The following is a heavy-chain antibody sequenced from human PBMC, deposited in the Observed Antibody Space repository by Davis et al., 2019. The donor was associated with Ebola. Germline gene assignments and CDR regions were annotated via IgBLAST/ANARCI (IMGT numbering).Heavy chain of an antibody. CDR3: GRGGLEPVDF. CDR1: EFNFGTYG. D-gene: IGHD1-1*01. V-gene: IGHV3-30*03. Sequence: GESLKISCAAFEFNFGTYGMHWVRQAPGKGLEWVASMSYHGSHTSYIDSVKGRFTISRDNAKNTLYLQMNSLRVEDTAVYYCGRGGLEPVDFWGQGTLVTVSS. CDR2: MSYHGSHT. J-gene: IGHJ4*02.